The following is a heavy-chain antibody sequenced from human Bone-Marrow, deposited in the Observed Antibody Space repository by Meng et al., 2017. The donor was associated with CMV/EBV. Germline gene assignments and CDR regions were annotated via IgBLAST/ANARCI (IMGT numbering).Heavy chain of an antibody. CDR1: GFTFSSYA. CDR2: ISYDGSNK. Sequence: GGSLRLSCAASGFTFSSYAMHWVRQAPGKGLEWVAVISYDGSNKYYADSVKGRFTISRDNSKNTLYLQMNSLRAEDTAVYYCAKDRSSGGRDAFDIWGQGTMVTVSS. J-gene: IGHJ3*02. V-gene: IGHV3-30-3*01. D-gene: IGHD2-15*01. CDR3: AKDRSSGGRDAFDI.